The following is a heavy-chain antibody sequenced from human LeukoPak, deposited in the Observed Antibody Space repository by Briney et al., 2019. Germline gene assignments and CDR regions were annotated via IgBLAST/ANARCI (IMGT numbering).Heavy chain of an antibody. D-gene: IGHD6-19*01. CDR1: GFTFSSSE. V-gene: IGHV3-48*03. CDR3: AREASSGWDDYFDY. J-gene: IGHJ4*02. CDR2: ISGTGGTI. Sequence: PGGCLRLSCAASGFTFSSSEMNWVSQGPGKGLEWISYISGTGGTIYYADSVKGRFSFSRDNAKRSLYLQMNSLRAEDTAVYYCAREASSGWDDYFDYWGQGTLVTVSS.